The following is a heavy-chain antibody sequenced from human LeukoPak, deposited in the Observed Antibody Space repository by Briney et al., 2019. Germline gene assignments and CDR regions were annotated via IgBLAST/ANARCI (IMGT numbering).Heavy chain of an antibody. Sequence: GGSLRVSCAATGFTFDDYGMSWVRQAPGKGLEWVSGINWDGGSTGYANSVKGRFTISRDNAKNSLYLQMNSLRAEDTALYYCARPVGRSHYYYGMDVWGQGTTVTVSS. J-gene: IGHJ6*02. CDR3: ARPVGRSHYYYGMDV. CDR2: INWDGGST. D-gene: IGHD1-26*01. V-gene: IGHV3-20*04. CDR1: GFTFDDYG.